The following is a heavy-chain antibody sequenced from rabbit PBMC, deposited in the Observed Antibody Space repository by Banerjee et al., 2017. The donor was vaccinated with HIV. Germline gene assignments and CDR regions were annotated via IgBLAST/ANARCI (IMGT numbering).Heavy chain of an antibody. V-gene: IGHV1S45*01. J-gene: IGHJ4*01. CDR2: TYGGSSGVT. CDR3: VRDAGYWEFKL. CDR1: GFSFSSSYW. Sequence: EESGGGLVKPEGSLTLTCTASGFSFSSSYWICWVRQAPGKGLEWIACTYGGSSGVTYCANWAKGRFTVSKTSSTTATLQATSLTAADTATYFCVRDAGYWEFKLWGQGTLVTVS. D-gene: IGHD4-2*01.